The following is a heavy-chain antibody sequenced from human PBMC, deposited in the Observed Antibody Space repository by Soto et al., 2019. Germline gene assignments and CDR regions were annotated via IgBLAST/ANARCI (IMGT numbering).Heavy chain of an antibody. D-gene: IGHD3-10*01. Sequence: EVQLVESGGGSVQPGGSLRLSCAASGFTFSRHWIHWVRQAPGQGLVWVSRTKTDGTTDLADSVRGRFTTSRDNAENTVYLQMNSMRGEDTAVYYCARDMRAVPWYGGISSVFDMWGQGTRVTVAS. CDR3: ARDMRAVPWYGGISSVFDM. CDR1: GFTFSRHW. CDR2: TKTDGTT. V-gene: IGHV3-74*01. J-gene: IGHJ3*02.